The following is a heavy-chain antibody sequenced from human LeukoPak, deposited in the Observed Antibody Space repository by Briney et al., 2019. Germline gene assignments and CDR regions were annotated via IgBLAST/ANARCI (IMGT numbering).Heavy chain of an antibody. CDR3: ARDPAYYDILTGYYEGNYFDY. CDR2: ISAYNGNT. V-gene: IGHV1-18*01. J-gene: IGHJ4*02. CDR1: GYTSTSYG. Sequence: ASVKVSCEASGYTSTSYGISWVRQAPGQGLEWMGWISAYNGNTNYAQKLQGRVTMTTDTSTSTAYMELRSLRSDDTAVYYCARDPAYYDILTGYYEGNYFDYWGQGTLVTVSS. D-gene: IGHD3-9*01.